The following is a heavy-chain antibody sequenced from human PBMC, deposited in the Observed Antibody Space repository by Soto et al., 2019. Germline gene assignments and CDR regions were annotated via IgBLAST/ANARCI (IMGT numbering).Heavy chain of an antibody. Sequence: GGSLRLSCAASGFTFSSYDMHWVRQATGKGLEWVSAIGTAGDTYYPGSVKGRFTISRENAKNSLYLQMNSLRAGDTAVYYCAREVYDRGYYGMDVWGQGTTVTVSS. D-gene: IGHD3-16*01. CDR3: AREVYDRGYYGMDV. J-gene: IGHJ6*02. CDR1: GFTFSSYD. CDR2: IGTAGDT. V-gene: IGHV3-13*01.